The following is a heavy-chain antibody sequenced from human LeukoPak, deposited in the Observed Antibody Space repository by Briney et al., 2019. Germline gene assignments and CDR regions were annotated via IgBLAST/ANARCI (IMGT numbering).Heavy chain of an antibody. D-gene: IGHD2-2*01. CDR2: ISWNSGSI. CDR1: GFTFDDYA. V-gene: IGHV3-9*01. J-gene: IGHJ4*02. CDR3: AKDGDQLLRYFDY. Sequence: PGGSLRPSCAASGFTFDDYAIHWVRQAPGKGLEWVSGISWNSGSIGYADSVKGRFTISRDNAKNSLYLQMNSLRAEDTALYYCAKDGDQLLRYFDYWGQGTLVTVSS.